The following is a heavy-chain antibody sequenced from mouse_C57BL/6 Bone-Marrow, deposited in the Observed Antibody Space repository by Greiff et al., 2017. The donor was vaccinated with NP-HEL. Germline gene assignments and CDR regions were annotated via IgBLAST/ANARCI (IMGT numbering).Heavy chain of an antibody. V-gene: IGHV10-3*01. CDR1: GFTFNTYA. Sequence: VQLKQSGGGLVQPKGSLKLSCAASGFTFNTYAMHWVRQAPGKGLEWVARIRSKSSNYATYYADSVKDRFTISRDDSQSMLYLQMNNLKTEDTAMYYCVRDSYYGYDDLWYFDVWGTGTTVTVSS. CDR2: IRSKSSNYAT. CDR3: VRDSYYGYDDLWYFDV. D-gene: IGHD2-9*01. J-gene: IGHJ1*03.